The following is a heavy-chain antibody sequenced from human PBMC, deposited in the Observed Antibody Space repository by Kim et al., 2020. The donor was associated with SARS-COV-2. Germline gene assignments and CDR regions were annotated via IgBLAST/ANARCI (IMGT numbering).Heavy chain of an antibody. Sequence: GGSLRLSCAASGFTFSSYAMHWVRQAPGKGLEWVAVISYDGSNKYYADSVKGRFTISRDNSKNTLYLQMNSLRAEDTAVYYCASALKYYYYGMDVWGQGTTVTGSS. V-gene: IGHV3-30*04. CDR1: GFTFSSYA. CDR3: ASALKYYYYGMDV. CDR2: ISYDGSNK. J-gene: IGHJ6*02.